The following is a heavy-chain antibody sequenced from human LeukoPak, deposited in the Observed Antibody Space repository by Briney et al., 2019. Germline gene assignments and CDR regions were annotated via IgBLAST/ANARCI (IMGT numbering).Heavy chain of an antibody. J-gene: IGHJ1*01. Sequence: GGSLRLSCAASGFTFSSYAMSWVRQAPGKGLEWVAAISNSGGDTFYSDSGKGRFTIARDNSKNTLYLQMNSLRVDDTAVYYCAQQLGYCSGGTCYFAYWGQGTLVTVSS. CDR1: GFTFSSYA. V-gene: IGHV3-23*01. D-gene: IGHD2-15*01. CDR2: ISNSGGDT. CDR3: AQQLGYCSGGTCYFAY.